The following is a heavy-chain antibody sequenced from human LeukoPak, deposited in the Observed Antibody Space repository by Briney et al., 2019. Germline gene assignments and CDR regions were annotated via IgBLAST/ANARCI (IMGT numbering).Heavy chain of an antibody. CDR3: ARVSWFPGTSYYYMDV. CDR2: ISDSGTT. Sequence: SETLSLTCTVSGGSISRYYWSWIRQPPGKGLEWFGYISDSGTTNYNPSLKSRVTISVDTSKKEFSLKLSSVTAADTAVYYCARVSWFPGTSYYYMDVWGKGTTVTVSS. D-gene: IGHD1-1*01. J-gene: IGHJ6*03. CDR1: GGSISRYY. V-gene: IGHV4-59*01.